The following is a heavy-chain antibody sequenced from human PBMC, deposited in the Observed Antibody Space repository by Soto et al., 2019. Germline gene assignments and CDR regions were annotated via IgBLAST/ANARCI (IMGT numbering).Heavy chain of an antibody. D-gene: IGHD4-4*01. Sequence: PSETLSLTCTVSGGSISSGGYYWSWIRQHPGKGLEWIGYIYYSGSTYYNPSLKSRVTISVDTSKNQFSLKLSSVTAADTAVDSCVRGNFFHMWRTGGPWIAFWGDGILVTDSS. CDR2: IYYSGST. J-gene: IGHJ4*01. CDR1: GGSISSGGYY. V-gene: IGHV4-31*03. CDR3: VRGNFFHMWRTGGPWIAF.